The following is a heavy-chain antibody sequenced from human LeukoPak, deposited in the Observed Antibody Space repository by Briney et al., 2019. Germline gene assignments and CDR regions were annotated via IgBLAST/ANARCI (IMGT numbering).Heavy chain of an antibody. D-gene: IGHD5-18*01. CDR3: ARGDYSSGYVAY. V-gene: IGHV3-74*01. CDR2: INSDGSST. J-gene: IGHJ4*02. Sequence: GGSLRLSCAASGFTFSRYWMHWVRQAPGKGLVWVSRINSDGSSTSYADSVKGRFTISRDNAKNTLYLQMNSLTVEDTAVYYCARGDYSSGYVAYWGQGTLVTVSS. CDR1: GFTFSRYW.